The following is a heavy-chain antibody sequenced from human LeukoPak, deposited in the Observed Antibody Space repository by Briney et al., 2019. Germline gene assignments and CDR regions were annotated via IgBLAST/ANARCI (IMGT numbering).Heavy chain of an antibody. V-gene: IGHV3-74*01. D-gene: IGHD3-10*01. Sequence: GGSLRLSCAAPGFTFSNSWIQWVRQAPGQGLVWVSRINLDGSSATYADSVKGRFTISRDNAKNTLYLQMNSLSAEDTAVYYGASGFLSGRAVVGYWGQGTLVTVSS. J-gene: IGHJ4*02. CDR2: INLDGSSA. CDR1: GFTFSNSW. CDR3: ASGFLSGRAVVGY.